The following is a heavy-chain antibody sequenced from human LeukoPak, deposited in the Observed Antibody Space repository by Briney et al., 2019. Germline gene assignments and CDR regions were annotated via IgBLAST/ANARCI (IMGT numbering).Heavy chain of an antibody. J-gene: IGHJ5*02. Sequence: SETLSLTCSVPGDSINNYYWSWIRQPPGKGLEWIGYIYYSGNTNYNPTLKSRVTISKDTSKKQISLDLSSVTAADTAVYYCARGSNWLDPWGQGTLVTVSS. CDR2: IYYSGNT. CDR1: GDSINNYY. D-gene: IGHD6-6*01. V-gene: IGHV4-59*01. CDR3: ARGSNWLDP.